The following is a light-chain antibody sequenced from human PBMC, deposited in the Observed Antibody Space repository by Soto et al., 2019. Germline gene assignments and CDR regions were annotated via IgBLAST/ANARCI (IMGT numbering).Light chain of an antibody. CDR3: QKYGTSPLT. CDR1: QSVRSSY. V-gene: IGKV3-20*01. Sequence: ETVLTQSPGTLSLSPGERATLSCRASQSVRSSYLAWYQQKPGQTPRLLIYDASSRATGIPDRFSGSGSGTDFTLTISRLEPEDFAVYYCQKYGTSPLTFGQGTKVDIK. J-gene: IGKJ1*01. CDR2: DAS.